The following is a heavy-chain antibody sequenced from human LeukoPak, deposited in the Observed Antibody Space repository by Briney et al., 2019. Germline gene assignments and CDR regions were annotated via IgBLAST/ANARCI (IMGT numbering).Heavy chain of an antibody. CDR1: GYTFTSYY. CDR2: INPSGGST. Sequence: ASVKVSCKASGYTFTSYYMHWVRQAPGQGLEWMGIINPSGGSTSYAQKFQGRVTMTRDMSTSTVYMELSSLRSEDTAVYYCAREFAVVVAATRGAFDIWGQGTMVTVSS. D-gene: IGHD2-15*01. J-gene: IGHJ3*02. V-gene: IGHV1-46*01. CDR3: AREFAVVVAATRGAFDI.